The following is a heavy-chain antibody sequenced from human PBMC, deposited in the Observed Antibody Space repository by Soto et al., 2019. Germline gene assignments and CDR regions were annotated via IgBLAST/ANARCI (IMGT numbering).Heavy chain of an antibody. CDR3: ARWGDNKVFDY. Sequence: QVQLVESGGGVVQPGRSLRLSCGASGFTFSRHGMHWVRQAPGKGLEWVAVIWYDGTNKYYADSVKGRFTISRDNSRNTVSLQMNSLRVEDTAVYYCARWGDNKVFDYWGQGTLVSVS. D-gene: IGHD3-10*01. V-gene: IGHV3-33*01. CDR1: GFTFSRHG. J-gene: IGHJ4*02. CDR2: IWYDGTNK.